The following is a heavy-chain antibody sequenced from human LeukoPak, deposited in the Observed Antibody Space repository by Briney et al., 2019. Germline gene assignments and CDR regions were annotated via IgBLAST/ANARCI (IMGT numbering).Heavy chain of an antibody. J-gene: IGHJ4*02. Sequence: KPGGSPRLSCAASGFTFRDYYMTWIRQAPGKGLEWVSYISSSGNNIFDADSVKGRFTISRDNSKNSLYLHMNNLRAEDTAVYFCARDFGAYSYDFDFWGQGTLVAVSS. CDR3: ARDFGAYSYDFDF. D-gene: IGHD5-18*01. CDR2: ISSSGNNI. CDR1: GFTFRDYY. V-gene: IGHV3-11*01.